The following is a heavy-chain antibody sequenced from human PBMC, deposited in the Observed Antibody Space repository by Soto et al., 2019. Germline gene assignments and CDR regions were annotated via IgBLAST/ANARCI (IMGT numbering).Heavy chain of an antibody. CDR1: GFTFDDYA. Sequence: VQLVESGGGLVQPGRSLRLSCAASGFTFDDYAMHWVRQAPGKGLEWVSGISWNSGSIGYADSVKGRFTISRDNAKNSLYLQMNSLRAEDTALYYCAKGIAVAFYYYYYMDVWGKGTTVTVSS. V-gene: IGHV3-9*01. D-gene: IGHD6-19*01. CDR3: AKGIAVAFYYYYYMDV. CDR2: ISWNSGSI. J-gene: IGHJ6*03.